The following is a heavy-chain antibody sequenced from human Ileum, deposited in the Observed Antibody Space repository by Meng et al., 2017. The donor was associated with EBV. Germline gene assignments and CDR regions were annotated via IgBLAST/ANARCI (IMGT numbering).Heavy chain of an antibody. D-gene: IGHD1-26*01. CDR2: IYYSGTT. V-gene: IGHV4-28*01. CDR1: GYSISTTNW. CDR3: ARNSESGSYIDY. J-gene: IGHJ4*02. Sequence: QVHLQESGPGLVKPSDTLSLTCAVSGYSISTTNWWGWIRQPPGKGLEWIGHIYYSGTTYNNPSLKSRVTMSIDPSKNQFSLKLSSVTAVDTAVYYCARNSESGSYIDYWGLGTLVTVSS.